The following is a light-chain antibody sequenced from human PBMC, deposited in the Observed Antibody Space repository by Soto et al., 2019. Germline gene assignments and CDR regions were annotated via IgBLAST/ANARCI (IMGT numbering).Light chain of an antibody. V-gene: IGKV1-6*01. CDR1: QGISDD. J-gene: IGKJ3*01. Sequence: AIQMTQSPSSLSASVGDRVTITCRASQGISDDLGWYQQKPGKAPKLLIYSASTLQSGVPSRFSGSGSGTDFTLTISSLQPEDYATYYCLQDYSYPFTFGPGTKVDIK. CDR2: SAS. CDR3: LQDYSYPFT.